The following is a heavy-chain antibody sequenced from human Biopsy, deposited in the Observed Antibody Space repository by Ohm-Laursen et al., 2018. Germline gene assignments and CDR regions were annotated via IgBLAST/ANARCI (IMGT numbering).Heavy chain of an antibody. V-gene: IGHV1-46*01. CDR1: GYTFTTYY. CDR3: ARNTGWYGDLYYFDY. CDR2: INPSGSTT. J-gene: IGHJ4*02. D-gene: IGHD6-19*01. Sequence: ASVKVSCKASGYTFTTYYTHWVRQAPGQGLEWMGMINPSGSTTSYPQIFQGRVTMTRDTSKSTVYMELSSLRSADTAVYFCARNTGWYGDLYYFDYWGQGTLVTVSS.